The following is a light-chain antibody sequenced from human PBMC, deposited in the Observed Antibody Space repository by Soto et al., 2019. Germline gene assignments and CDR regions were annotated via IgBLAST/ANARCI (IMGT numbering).Light chain of an antibody. Sequence: QAVLTQPPSVSGAPGQRVNISCTGNNSNIGAGYDVHWYQQLPGAAPKLVIFGNRNRPSGVPERFSGSKSGTSASLAITGLQAEDEADYYCQAYDYSLTAFVFGGGTKLTVL. CDR3: QAYDYSLTAFV. CDR1: NSNIGAGYD. J-gene: IGLJ3*02. CDR2: GNR. V-gene: IGLV1-40*01.